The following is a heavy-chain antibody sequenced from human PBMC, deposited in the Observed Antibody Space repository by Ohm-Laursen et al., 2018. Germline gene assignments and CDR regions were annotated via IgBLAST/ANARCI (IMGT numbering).Heavy chain of an antibody. D-gene: IGHD3-9*01. J-gene: IGHJ4*02. CDR2: ISGSGGST. CDR3: ARDIDWVAFDY. V-gene: IGHV3-23*01. Sequence: SLRLSCSASGFTFSSYAMSWVRQAPGKGLEWVSGISGSGGSTYYADSVKGRFTISRDNAKNSLFLQMNSLRVEGTALYYCARDIDWVAFDYWGQGTLVTVSS. CDR1: GFTFSSYA.